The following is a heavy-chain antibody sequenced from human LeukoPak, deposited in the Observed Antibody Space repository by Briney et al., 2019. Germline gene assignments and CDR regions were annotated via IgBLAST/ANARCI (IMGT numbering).Heavy chain of an antibody. V-gene: IGHV1-46*01. CDR3: ARDWFSDSSGYYPSPGFDY. CDR2: INPSGGST. J-gene: IGHJ4*02. D-gene: IGHD3-22*01. Sequence: ASVKVSCKASGYTFTSYYMHWGRQAPGQGLEWMGIINPSGGSTSYAQKFQGRVTMTRDTSTSTVYMELSSLRSEDTAVYYCARDWFSDSSGYYPSPGFDYWGQGTLVTVSS. CDR1: GYTFTSYY.